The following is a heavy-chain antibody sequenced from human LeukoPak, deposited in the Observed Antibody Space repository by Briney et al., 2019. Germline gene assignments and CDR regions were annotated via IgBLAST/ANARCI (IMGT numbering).Heavy chain of an antibody. Sequence: PSETLSLTCTVSGGSVSSGSYYWSWIRQPPGKGLEWIGYIYDSGSTNYNPSLKSRVTISIDTSKNQFSLKLSSVTAVDTAVYYCARGSYDISFDYWGQGTLVTVSS. J-gene: IGHJ4*02. CDR1: GGSVSSGSYY. D-gene: IGHD3-9*01. CDR2: IYDSGST. CDR3: ARGSYDISFDY. V-gene: IGHV4-61*01.